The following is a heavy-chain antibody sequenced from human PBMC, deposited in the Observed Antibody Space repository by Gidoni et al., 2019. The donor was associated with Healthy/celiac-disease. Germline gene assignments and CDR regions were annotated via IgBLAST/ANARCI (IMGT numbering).Heavy chain of an antibody. CDR3: ARDRHCSSTSCYTGGIYYYYYGMDV. D-gene: IGHD2-2*02. CDR2: IIPIFGTA. J-gene: IGHJ6*02. CDR1: GGTFSSYA. V-gene: IGHV1-69*01. Sequence: QVQLVQSGAEVKKPGSSVKVSCKASGGTFSSYAISWVRQAPGQGLEWMGGIIPIFGTANYAQKFQGRVTIPADESTSTAYMELSSLRSEDTAVYYCARDRHCSSTSCYTGGIYYYYYGMDVWGQGTTVTVSS.